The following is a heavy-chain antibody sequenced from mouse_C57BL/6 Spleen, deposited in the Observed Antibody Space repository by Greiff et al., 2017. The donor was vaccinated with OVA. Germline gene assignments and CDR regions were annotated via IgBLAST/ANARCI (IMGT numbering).Heavy chain of an antibody. V-gene: IGHV1-64*01. CDR1: GYTFTSYW. Sequence: QVQLQQPGAELVKPGASVKLSCKASGYTFTSYWMHWVKQRPGQGLEWIGMIHPNSGSTNYNEKFKSKATLTVDKSSSTAYMQRSSLTSEDSAVYYCALYGNYEEYYFDYWGQGTTLTVSS. J-gene: IGHJ2*01. D-gene: IGHD2-1*01. CDR2: IHPNSGST. CDR3: ALYGNYEEYYFDY.